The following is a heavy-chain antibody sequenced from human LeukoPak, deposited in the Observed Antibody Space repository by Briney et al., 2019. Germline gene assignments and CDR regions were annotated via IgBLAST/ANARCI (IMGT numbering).Heavy chain of an antibody. CDR2: ISYDGSNK. CDR1: GFTFSSYG. V-gene: IGHV3-30*18. D-gene: IGHD5-18*01. J-gene: IGHJ4*02. Sequence: PGRPLRLSCAASGFTFSSYGMHWVRQAPGKGLEWVAVISYDGSNKYYADSVKGRFTISRDNSKNTLYLQMNSLRAEDTAVYYCAKDRRVDTAMVDYWGQGTLVTVSS. CDR3: AKDRRVDTAMVDY.